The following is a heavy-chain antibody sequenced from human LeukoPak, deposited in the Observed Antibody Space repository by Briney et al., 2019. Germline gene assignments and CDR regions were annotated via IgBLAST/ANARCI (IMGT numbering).Heavy chain of an antibody. Sequence: GGSLRLSCAASGFTFSSYSMNWIRQAPGKGLEWVSSISSSSSYIYYADSVKGRFTISRDNAKNSLYLQMNSLRAEDTAVYYCARATRRLLSLDYYYYMDVWGKGTTVTISS. CDR3: ARATRRLLSLDYYYYMDV. CDR2: ISSSSSYI. CDR1: GFTFSSYS. D-gene: IGHD6-25*01. V-gene: IGHV3-21*01. J-gene: IGHJ6*03.